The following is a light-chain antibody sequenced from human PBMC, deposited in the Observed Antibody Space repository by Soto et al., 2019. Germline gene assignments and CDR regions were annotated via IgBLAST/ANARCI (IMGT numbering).Light chain of an antibody. CDR1: QSVSGR. CDR3: QQSNNWPYT. CDR2: GAS. Sequence: ETVMTQSPATLSVSPGERVILSCRASQSVSGRLAWFQQKPGQAPRLLIYGASTRATDIPDRFTGSGSGTDFTLTISSLQSEDFAVYYCQQSNNWPYTFGQGTKLEIK. J-gene: IGKJ2*01. V-gene: IGKV3-15*01.